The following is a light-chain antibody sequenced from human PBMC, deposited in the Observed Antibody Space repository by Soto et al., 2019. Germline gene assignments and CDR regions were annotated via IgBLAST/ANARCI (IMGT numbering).Light chain of an antibody. J-gene: IGKJ2*01. CDR2: AVS. V-gene: IGKV3-15*01. Sequence: EIVMTQSPATLSVPPGERATLFCRASRNIGGKLAWFQQKPGQAPTLLMYAVSTRAAGVPPRFGGSGSGTEFTLTIISLQSEDIAVYYCQQYDNWPQYTFGQGTKLEIK. CDR3: QQYDNWPQYT. CDR1: RNIGGK.